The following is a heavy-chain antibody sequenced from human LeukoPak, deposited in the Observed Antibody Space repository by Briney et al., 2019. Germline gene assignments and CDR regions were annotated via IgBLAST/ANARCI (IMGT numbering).Heavy chain of an antibody. CDR3: ARGVLRVGSGSYFRFDP. V-gene: IGHV1-2*02. CDR1: GYTFTGYY. J-gene: IGHJ5*02. CDR2: INPNSGGT. Sequence: ASVKVSCKASGYTFTGYYMHWVRQAPGQGLEWMGWINPNSGGTNYAQKFQGRVTMTRDTSISTAYMEPSSLRSEDTAVYYCARGVLRVGSGSYFRFDPWGQGTLVTVSS. D-gene: IGHD3-10*01.